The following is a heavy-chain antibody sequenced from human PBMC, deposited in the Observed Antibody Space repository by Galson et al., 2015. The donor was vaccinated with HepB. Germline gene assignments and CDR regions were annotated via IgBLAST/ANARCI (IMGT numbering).Heavy chain of an antibody. CDR2: ISAYNGNT. CDR3: ARGMGSGWYYMSGFDP. J-gene: IGHJ5*02. Sequence: SCKASGYTFTSYGISWVRQAPGQGLEWMGWISAYNGNTNYAQKLQGRVTMTTDTSTSTAYMELRSLRSDDTAVYYCARGMGSGWYYMSGFDPWGQGTLVTVSS. V-gene: IGHV1-18*04. D-gene: IGHD6-19*01. CDR1: GYTFTSYG.